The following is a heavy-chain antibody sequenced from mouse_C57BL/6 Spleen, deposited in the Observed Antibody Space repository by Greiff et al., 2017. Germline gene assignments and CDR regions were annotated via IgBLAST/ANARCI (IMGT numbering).Heavy chain of an antibody. CDR1: GYTFTGYW. D-gene: IGHD2-5*01. V-gene: IGHV1-9*01. Sequence: VQLQQSGAELMKPGASVQLSCTATGYTFTGYWIEWVKQRPGHGLEWIGEILPGSGSTNYNEKFKGKATFTADTSSNTAYLQLSSLTTADSAIYYCARSNYVRDSYAMDDGGQGTSVTVSS. CDR3: ARSNYVRDSYAMDD. CDR2: ILPGSGST. J-gene: IGHJ4*01.